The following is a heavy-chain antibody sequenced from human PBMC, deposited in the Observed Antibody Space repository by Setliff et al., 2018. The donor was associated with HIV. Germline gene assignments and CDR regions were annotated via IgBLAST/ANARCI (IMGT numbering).Heavy chain of an antibody. Sequence: GGSLRLSCAASGFTFSSYEMNWVRQAPGKGLGWVGRTRNKANTYTTKYAASVKGRFTISRDDSKNSLYLQMNSLKTEDTAVYFCARGGSFYDSSGNYFDYWGQGTLVTVSS. D-gene: IGHD3-22*01. CDR1: GFTFSSYE. CDR3: ARGGSFYDSSGNYFDY. V-gene: IGHV3-72*01. CDR2: TRNKANTYTT. J-gene: IGHJ4*02.